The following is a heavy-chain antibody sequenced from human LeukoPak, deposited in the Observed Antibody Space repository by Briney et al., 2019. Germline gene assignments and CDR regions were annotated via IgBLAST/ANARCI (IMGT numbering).Heavy chain of an antibody. D-gene: IGHD3-9*01. CDR2: IYTSGST. J-gene: IGHJ4*02. CDR3: ARGRGYFDWLRYPTNFDY. V-gene: IGHV4-61*02. Sequence: TPSETLSLTCTVSGGSISSGSYYWSWIRQPAGKGLEWIGRIYTSGSTNYNPSLKSRVTISVDTSKNQFSLKLSSVTAADTAVYYCARGRGYFDWLRYPTNFDYWGQGTLVTVSS. CDR1: GGSISSGSYY.